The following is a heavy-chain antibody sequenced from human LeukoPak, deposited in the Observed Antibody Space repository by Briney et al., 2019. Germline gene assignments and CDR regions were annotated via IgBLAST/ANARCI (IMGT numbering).Heavy chain of an antibody. CDR1: GFSFSDYY. V-gene: IGHV3-11*03. CDR2: ISSSGSHT. D-gene: IGHD1-26*01. Sequence: GGSLRFSCVASGFSFSDYYMSWIRQAPGKGLEWVSYISSSGSHTNYADSVTGRFTISRNNAKKSLHLQMNSLRAEDTAVYYCARHPDGSLSLDYWGQGTLVTVSS. CDR3: ARHPDGSLSLDY. J-gene: IGHJ4*02.